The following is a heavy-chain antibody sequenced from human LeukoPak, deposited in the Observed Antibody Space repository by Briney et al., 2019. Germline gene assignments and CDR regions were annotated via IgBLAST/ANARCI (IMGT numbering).Heavy chain of an antibody. D-gene: IGHD3-10*01. V-gene: IGHV1-69*05. Sequence: GASVKVSCNASGGTFSSYAISWVRQAPGQGLEWMGGIIPIFGTANYAQKFQGRVTITTDESTSTAYMELSSLRSEDTAVYYCARDYYGSGSYDYWGQGTLVTVSS. CDR2: IIPIFGTA. CDR1: GGTFSSYA. CDR3: ARDYYGSGSYDY. J-gene: IGHJ4*02.